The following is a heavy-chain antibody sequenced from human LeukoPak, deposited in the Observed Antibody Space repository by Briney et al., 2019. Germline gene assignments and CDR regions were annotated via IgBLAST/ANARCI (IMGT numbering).Heavy chain of an antibody. V-gene: IGHV3-48*02. Sequence: GGSLRLSCAASGFTFSSYSMNWVRQAPGKGLEWVSYISSSSSTIYYADSVKGRFTISRDNAKNSLYLQMNSLRDEDTAVYYCARLNYGDSPLEFDYWGQGTLVTVSS. D-gene: IGHD4-17*01. J-gene: IGHJ4*02. CDR1: GFTFSSYS. CDR2: ISSSSSTI. CDR3: ARLNYGDSPLEFDY.